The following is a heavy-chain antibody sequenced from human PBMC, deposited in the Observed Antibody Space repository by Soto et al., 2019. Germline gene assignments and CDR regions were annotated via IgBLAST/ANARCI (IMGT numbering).Heavy chain of an antibody. V-gene: IGHV1-46*01. D-gene: IGHD4-17*01. CDR3: ARDRRATVTTYYYYGMDV. CDR1: GYTFTSYY. CDR2: INPSGGST. Sequence: GASVKVSCKASGYTFTSYYMHWVRQAPGQGLEWMGIINPSGGSTSYAQKFQGRVTMTRDTSTSTVYMELSSLRSEDTAVYYCARDRRATVTTYYYYGMDVWGQGTTVTVSS. J-gene: IGHJ6*02.